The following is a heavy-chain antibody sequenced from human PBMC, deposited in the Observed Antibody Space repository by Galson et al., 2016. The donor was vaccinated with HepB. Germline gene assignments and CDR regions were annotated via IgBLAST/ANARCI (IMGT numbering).Heavy chain of an antibody. CDR3: VRGGDGYTYSYFDY. D-gene: IGHD5-24*01. Sequence: SVKVSCKASGYSFITKYPHWVRQAPGQGPEWMGLVNPSSGSTTYAQKFKGRLAMTSDTSTSTVYMELRSLRSEDAAVYFCVRGGDGYTYSYFDYWGQGTLVSVSS. CDR2: VNPSSGST. V-gene: IGHV1-46*01. J-gene: IGHJ4*02. CDR1: GYSFITKY.